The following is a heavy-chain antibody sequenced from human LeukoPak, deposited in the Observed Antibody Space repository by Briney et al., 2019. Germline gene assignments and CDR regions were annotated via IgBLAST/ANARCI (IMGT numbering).Heavy chain of an antibody. V-gene: IGHV4-34*01. J-gene: IGHJ4*02. CDR1: GGSFSGYH. CDR2: INDRGRP. CDR3: ARDPTTVTSLPYYFDF. Sequence: PSGTLSLTCAVHGGSFSGYHWNWIRQSPSKGLEWIGEINDRGRPSYNPSLESRVTLSVDTSKKEFSLKLSAVTAADTAVYYCARDPTTVTSLPYYFDFWGQGTLVSVSS. D-gene: IGHD4-17*01.